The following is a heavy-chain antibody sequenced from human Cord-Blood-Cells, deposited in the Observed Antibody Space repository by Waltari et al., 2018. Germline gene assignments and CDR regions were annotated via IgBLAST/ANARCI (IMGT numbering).Heavy chain of an antibody. J-gene: IGHJ4*02. CDR3: AREGSSYYFDY. CDR2: IIPILGIA. Sequence: QVQLVQSGAEVKKPGSSVQVSCKASGGTFSSYAISWVRQAPGQGLEWMGRIIPILGIANYAQKFQGRVTITADKSTSTAYMELSSLRSEDTAVYYCAREGSSYYFDYWGQGTLVTVSS. D-gene: IGHD6-6*01. CDR1: GGTFSSYA. V-gene: IGHV1-69*09.